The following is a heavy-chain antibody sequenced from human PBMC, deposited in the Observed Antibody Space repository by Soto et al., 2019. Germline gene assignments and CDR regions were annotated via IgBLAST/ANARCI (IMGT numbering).Heavy chain of an antibody. J-gene: IGHJ4*02. CDR2: KKMYASEK. CDR1: GFTFGSYW. V-gene: IGHV3-7*01. Sequence: GGSLRLSCAASGFTFGSYWMSWVRQARGTGLDGWASKKMYASEKKYVDAVKRRFTMSRDNAKSTLYRQIDSLRAEDTAVYYCARDAGYCSGASVNHYLDYWGRGTLVTVSS. D-gene: IGHD3-10*01. CDR3: ARDAGYCSGASVNHYLDY.